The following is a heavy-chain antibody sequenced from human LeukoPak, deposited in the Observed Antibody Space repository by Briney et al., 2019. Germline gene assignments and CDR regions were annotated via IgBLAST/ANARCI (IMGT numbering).Heavy chain of an antibody. V-gene: IGHV3-30*18. CDR2: ISYDGSNK. Sequence: GGSLRLSCAASGFTFSSYGMHWVRQAPGKGLEWVAVISYDGSNKYYADSVKGRFTISRDNSKNTLYLQMNSLRAEDTAVYYCAKDGGGYDLLDYWGQGTLVTVSS. CDR1: GFTFSSYG. CDR3: AKDGGGYDLLDY. D-gene: IGHD5-12*01. J-gene: IGHJ4*02.